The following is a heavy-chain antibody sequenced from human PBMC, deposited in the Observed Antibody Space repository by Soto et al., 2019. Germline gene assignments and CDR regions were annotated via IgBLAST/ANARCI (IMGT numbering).Heavy chain of an antibody. J-gene: IGHJ3*02. V-gene: IGHV3-9*01. D-gene: IGHD5-12*01. Sequence: EVQLVESGGGLVQPGRSLRLSCAASGFTFDDYAMHWVRQAPGKGLEWVSGISWNSGSIGYADSVKGRFTISRDNAKNSLYLQMNSLRAEDTALYYCARAMATIFIRPMDGAFDIWGQGTMVTVSS. CDR1: GFTFDDYA. CDR2: ISWNSGSI. CDR3: ARAMATIFIRPMDGAFDI.